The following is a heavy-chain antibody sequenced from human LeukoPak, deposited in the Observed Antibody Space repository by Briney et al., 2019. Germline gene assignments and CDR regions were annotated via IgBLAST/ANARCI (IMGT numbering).Heavy chain of an antibody. CDR1: GGSITDNY. V-gene: IGHV4-59*01. J-gene: IGHJ4*02. Sequence: SETLSLTCAVSGGSITDNYWSWVRQPPGMGLELIGYISYRGRTKYKPSLKSRVTISFDTSNNNFSLPLNSMTAADTAIYFCAGSRPGYGKVISYFDYWGRGTLVTVSS. CDR2: ISYRGRT. CDR3: AGSRPGYGKVISYFDY. D-gene: IGHD1-1*01.